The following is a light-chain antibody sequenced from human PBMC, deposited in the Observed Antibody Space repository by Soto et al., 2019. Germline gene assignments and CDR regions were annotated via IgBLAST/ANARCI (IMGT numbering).Light chain of an antibody. CDR3: HQGTPLPFT. V-gene: IGKV2-30*01. CDR1: QGLVYSDGNTY. CDR2: KVS. Sequence: DVVMTQSPLSLPVTLGQPASISCRSSQGLVYSDGNTYIDWFQQRPGQSPRRLIYKVSNRDSGGPDRISGRGSGPDFTLKINRVEAEDVGVLYCHQGTPLPFTFGPGNKVDIK. J-gene: IGKJ3*01.